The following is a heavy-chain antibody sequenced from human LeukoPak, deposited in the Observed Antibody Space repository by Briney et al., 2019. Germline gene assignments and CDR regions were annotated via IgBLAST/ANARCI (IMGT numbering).Heavy chain of an antibody. D-gene: IGHD3-22*01. J-gene: IGHJ4*02. CDR3: ARKTYYYDSSGYYHFLLDY. CDR1: GYTFSSYA. V-gene: IGHV1-69*13. CDR2: IIPIFGTA. Sequence: SVKVSCKASGYTFSSYAISWVRQAPGQGLEWMGGIIPIFGTANYAQKFQGRVTITADESTSTAYMELSSLRSEDTAVYYCARKTYYYDSSGYYHFLLDYWGQGTLVTVSS.